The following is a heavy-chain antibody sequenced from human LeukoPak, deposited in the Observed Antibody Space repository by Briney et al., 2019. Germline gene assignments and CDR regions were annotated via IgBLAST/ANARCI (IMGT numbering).Heavy chain of an antibody. CDR2: INPNSGGT. D-gene: IGHD2-15*01. CDR1: GYTLTGYY. Sequence: ASVKVSCKASGYTLTGYYMHWVRQAPGQGLEWMGWINPNSGGTNYAQKFQGRVTMTRDTSISTAYMELSRLSSDDTAVYYCARVFLTPLGYCSGGSCPAEAFDIWGQGTMVTVSS. J-gene: IGHJ3*02. CDR3: ARVFLTPLGYCSGGSCPAEAFDI. V-gene: IGHV1-2*02.